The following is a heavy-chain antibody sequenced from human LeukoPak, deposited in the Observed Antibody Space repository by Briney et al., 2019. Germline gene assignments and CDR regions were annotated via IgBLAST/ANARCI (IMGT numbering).Heavy chain of an antibody. V-gene: IGHV3-23*01. Sequence: GGSLRLSCAASGFTFSSYAMSWVRQAPGKGLEWVSAISGSGGSTYYADSVKGRFAISRDNSKNTLYLQMNSLRAEDTAVYYCAKGEVVVPSSFGYWGQGTLVTVSS. CDR1: GFTFSSYA. CDR2: ISGSGGST. CDR3: AKGEVVVPSSFGY. D-gene: IGHD2-2*01. J-gene: IGHJ4*02.